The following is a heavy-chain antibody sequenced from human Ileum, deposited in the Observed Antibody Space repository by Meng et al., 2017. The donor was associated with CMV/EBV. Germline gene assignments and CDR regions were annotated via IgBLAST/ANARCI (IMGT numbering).Heavy chain of an antibody. Sequence: QLRLQESGPRLLQPSETLSLTCTATGGSLTIYYWTWIRQPAGKGLEWIGRIHPTGTTDDNPSLRSRVSMSLDKSKNQFSLKLTSVTAADTAVYYCARAAARGVPVDLWGQGTLVTVSS. CDR1: GGSLTIYY. CDR2: IHPTGTT. V-gene: IGHV4-4*07. J-gene: IGHJ5*02. D-gene: IGHD3-10*01. CDR3: ARAAARGVPVDL.